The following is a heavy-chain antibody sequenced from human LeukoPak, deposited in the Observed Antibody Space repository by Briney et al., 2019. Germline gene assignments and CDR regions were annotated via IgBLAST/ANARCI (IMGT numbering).Heavy chain of an antibody. D-gene: IGHD3-10*01. CDR3: ARHPSNYYGSGTYYNAWFDP. CDR2: IYYSGST. J-gene: IGHJ5*02. V-gene: IGHV4-39*01. CDR1: GGSISSRSYY. Sequence: SETLSLTCTVSGGSISSRSYYWGWIRQPPGKGLEWIGSIYYSGSTDYNPSLKSRVTISVDTSKNQFSLKLRSVTAADTAVYYCARHPSNYYGSGTYYNAWFDPWGQGTLVTVSS.